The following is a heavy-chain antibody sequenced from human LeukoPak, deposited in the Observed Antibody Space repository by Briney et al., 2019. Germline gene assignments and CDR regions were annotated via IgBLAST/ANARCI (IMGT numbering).Heavy chain of an antibody. J-gene: IGHJ5*02. CDR1: GFTFSSYS. D-gene: IGHD3-16*02. V-gene: IGHV3-21*01. CDR3: ARDRDYDYVWGSYRSNWFDP. CDR2: ISSSSSYI. Sequence: NPGGSLRLSCAASGFTFSSYSMNWVRQAPGKGLEWVSSISSSSSYIYYADSVKGRFTISRDNAKNSLYLQMNSLRAEDTAVYYCARDRDYDYVWGSYRSNWFDPWGQGTLVTVSS.